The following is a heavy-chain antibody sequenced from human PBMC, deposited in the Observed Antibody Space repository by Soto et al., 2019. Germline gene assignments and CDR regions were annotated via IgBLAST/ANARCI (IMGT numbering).Heavy chain of an antibody. J-gene: IGHJ4*02. CDR1: GFTISSYA. CDR2: ISGSGGST. Sequence: EVQLLESGGGLVQPGGSLRLSCAASGFTISSYAMSWVHQAPGKGLEWVSAISGSGGSTYYGDSVKGRFNISRDNPKSTLYLQMDSLRAEDTAVYYCAKDLSSSWYSLGDYCGQGTLVTVSS. CDR3: AKDLSSSWYSLGDY. D-gene: IGHD6-13*01. V-gene: IGHV3-23*01.